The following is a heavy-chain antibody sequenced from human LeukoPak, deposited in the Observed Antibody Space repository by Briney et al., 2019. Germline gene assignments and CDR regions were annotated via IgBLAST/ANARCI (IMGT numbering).Heavy chain of an antibody. CDR1: GYTFTSSY. CDR2: TDPSSGNI. D-gene: IGHD1-26*01. V-gene: IGHV1-46*01. CDR3: AREPTGGSCYFDY. J-gene: IGHJ4*02. Sequence: ASVKVSCKASGYTFTSSYMHWVRQAPGQGLEWMGMTDPSSGNINYPKKFQGRVTVTRDTSTSTLYMDLSSLRSDDTAAYYCAREPTGGSCYFDYWGQGTLVTVSS.